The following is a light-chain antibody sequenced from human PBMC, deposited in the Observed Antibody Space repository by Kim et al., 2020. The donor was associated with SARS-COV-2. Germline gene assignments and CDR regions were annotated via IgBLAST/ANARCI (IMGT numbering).Light chain of an antibody. CDR3: LQSDTTPLT. Sequence: APVGDRVNITCRARQSISSDLNWYQQKPGQAPKLLIYAASNLQSGVPSRFSGSGAGTDFTLTITNLQPEDFAIYYCLQSDTTPLTFGGGTKVDIK. CDR2: AAS. CDR1: QSISSD. V-gene: IGKV1-39*01. J-gene: IGKJ4*01.